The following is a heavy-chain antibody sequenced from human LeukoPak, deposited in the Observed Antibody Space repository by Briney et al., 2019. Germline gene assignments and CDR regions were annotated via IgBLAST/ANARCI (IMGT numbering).Heavy chain of an antibody. CDR1: GYIFTSYG. D-gene: IGHD3-22*01. V-gene: IGHV1-18*01. CDR3: ARDINGYYYDSHGYYPTDL. Sequence: ASVKVSCKASGYIFTSYGISWVRQAPGQGLEWMGWIDVYNGNTNYPQTLQGRVTMTTDTSTTTAYMELRSLRSDDAAVYYCARDINGYYYDSHGYYPTDLWGQGTLVTVSS. J-gene: IGHJ5*02. CDR2: IDVYNGNT.